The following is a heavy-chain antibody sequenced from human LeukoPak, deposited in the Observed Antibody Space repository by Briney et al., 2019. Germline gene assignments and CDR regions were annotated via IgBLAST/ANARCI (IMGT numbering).Heavy chain of an antibody. D-gene: IGHD2-2*01. J-gene: IGHJ4*02. CDR2: IYYSGST. CDR1: GGSISSYY. V-gene: IGHV4-59*08. Sequence: SQTLSLTCAVSGGSISSYYWSWIRQPPGKGLEWIGYIYYSGSTNYNPSLKSRVTISVDTSKNQFSLKLSSVTAADTAVYYCARLGRACSSTSCYAIDYWGQGTLVTVSS. CDR3: ARLGRACSSTSCYAIDY.